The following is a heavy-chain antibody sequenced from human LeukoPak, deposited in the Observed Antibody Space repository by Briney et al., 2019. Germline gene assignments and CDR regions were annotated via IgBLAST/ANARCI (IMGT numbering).Heavy chain of an antibody. J-gene: IGHJ4*02. D-gene: IGHD6-19*01. CDR1: GGSISSSSYY. CDR2: IYYSGST. Sequence: SETLSLTCTVSGGSISSSSYYWGWIRQPPGKGLEWIGSIYYSGSTYYNPSLKSRVTMSVDTSKNQFSLKLSSVTAADTAVYYCARDNLVAGTRTPFDYWGQGTLVTVSS. CDR3: ARDNLVAGTRTPFDY. V-gene: IGHV4-39*07.